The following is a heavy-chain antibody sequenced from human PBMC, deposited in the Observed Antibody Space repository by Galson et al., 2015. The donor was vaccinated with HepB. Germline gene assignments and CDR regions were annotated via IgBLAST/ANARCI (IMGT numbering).Heavy chain of an antibody. J-gene: IGHJ6*02. D-gene: IGHD3-16*01. CDR2: IYTSGST. CDR3: ARVVWGNYYYGMDV. CDR1: GGSISSGSYY. V-gene: IGHV4-61*02. Sequence: TLSLTCTVSGGSISSGSYYWSWIRQPAGKGLEWIGRIYTSGSTNYNPSLKSRVTMSVDTSKNQFSLKLSSVTAADTAVYYCARVVWGNYYYGMDVWGQGTTVTVSS.